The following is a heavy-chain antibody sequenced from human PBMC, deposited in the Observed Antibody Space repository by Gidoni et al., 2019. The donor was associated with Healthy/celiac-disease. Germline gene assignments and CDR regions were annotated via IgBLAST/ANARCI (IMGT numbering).Heavy chain of an antibody. J-gene: IGHJ4*02. CDR3: ARGIQLWLEFGY. V-gene: IGHV4-34*01. CDR2: INHSGST. D-gene: IGHD5-18*01. CDR1: GGSFSGYY. Sequence: QVQLQQWGAGLLKPSETLSLTCAVYGGSFSGYYWSWIRQPPGKGLEWIGEINHSGSTNYNPSLKSRVTISVDTSKNQFSLKLSSVTAADTAVYYCARGIQLWLEFGYWGQGTLVTVSS.